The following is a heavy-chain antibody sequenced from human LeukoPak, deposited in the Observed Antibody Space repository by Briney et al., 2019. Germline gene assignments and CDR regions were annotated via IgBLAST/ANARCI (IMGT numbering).Heavy chain of an antibody. V-gene: IGHV4-4*02. J-gene: IGHJ1*01. Sequence: SGTLSPNCAVSGGSVTSTNWWNWVRQPPGKGLEWIGEIDHTGNTNYNPSLKSRITISLDKSKNQFSLKLSSVTAADTAVYYCARSYASTVWGQGTLVTVSS. CDR2: IDHTGNT. CDR1: GGSVTSTNW. CDR3: ARSYASTV.